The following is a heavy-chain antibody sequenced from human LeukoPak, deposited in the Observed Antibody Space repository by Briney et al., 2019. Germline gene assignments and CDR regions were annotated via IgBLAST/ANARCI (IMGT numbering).Heavy chain of an antibody. J-gene: IGHJ4*02. CDR1: GFTFSSYA. V-gene: IGHV3-23*01. D-gene: IGHD3-3*01. Sequence: HPGGSLRLSCAASGFTFSSYAMSWVRQAPGKGLEWVSAISGSGGSTYYADSVKGRFTISRDNSKNTLYLQMNSLRAEDTAVYYCALPRFWSGYSHFDYWGQGTLVTVSS. CDR3: ALPRFWSGYSHFDY. CDR2: ISGSGGST.